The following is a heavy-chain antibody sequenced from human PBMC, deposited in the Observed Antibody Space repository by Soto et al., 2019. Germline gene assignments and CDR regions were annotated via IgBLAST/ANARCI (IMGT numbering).Heavy chain of an antibody. J-gene: IGHJ4*02. V-gene: IGHV3-23*01. CDR1: GFTFSSNV. D-gene: IGHD1-26*01. Sequence: EVQLLESGGGLVQPGGSLRVSCAASGFTFSSNVMSWVRQAPGKGLEWVATISGSGDVTYYEGSVRGRFTISRDNSKYTLFLQMNRLGAYDTAVYHCEAAWVCGQGTLVTVSS. CDR3: EAAWV. CDR2: ISGSGDVT.